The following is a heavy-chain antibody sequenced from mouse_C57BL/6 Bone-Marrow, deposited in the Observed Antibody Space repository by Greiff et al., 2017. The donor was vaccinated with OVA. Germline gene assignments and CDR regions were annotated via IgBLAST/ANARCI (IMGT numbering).Heavy chain of an antibody. CDR2: INPNYGTT. CDR3: AFYYGSSYRYFDV. J-gene: IGHJ1*03. D-gene: IGHD1-1*01. Sequence: VQLQQSGPELVKPGASVKISCKASGYSFTDYNMNWVKQSNGKSLEWIGVINPNYGTTSYNQKFKGKATLTVDRYSSTAYMQLNSLTSEDSAVYYCAFYYGSSYRYFDVWGTGTTVTVSS. CDR1: GYSFTDYN. V-gene: IGHV1-39*01.